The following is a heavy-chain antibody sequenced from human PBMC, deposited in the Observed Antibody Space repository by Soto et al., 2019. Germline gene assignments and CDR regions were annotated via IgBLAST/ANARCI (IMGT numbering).Heavy chain of an antibody. J-gene: IGHJ4*02. CDR3: ARGPQGYSYGYSSEY. Sequence: EVQLVESGGGLVKPGGSLRLSCAASGFTFSSYSMNWVRQAPGKGLEWVSSISSSSSYIYYADSVKGRFTISRDNAKNSLYLQMNSLRAEDTAVYYCARGPQGYSYGYSSEYWGQGTLVTVSS. CDR2: ISSSSSYI. CDR1: GFTFSSYS. V-gene: IGHV3-21*01. D-gene: IGHD5-18*01.